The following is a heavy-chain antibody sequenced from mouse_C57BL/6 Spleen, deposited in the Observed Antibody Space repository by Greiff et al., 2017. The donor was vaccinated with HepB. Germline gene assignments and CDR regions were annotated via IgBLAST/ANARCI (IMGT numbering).Heavy chain of an antibody. V-gene: IGHV5-17*01. CDR1: GFTFSDYG. J-gene: IGHJ3*01. CDR3: ARGSVVPPFAY. D-gene: IGHD1-1*01. CDR2: ISSGSSTI. Sequence: EVHLVESGGGLVKPGGSLKLSCAASGFTFSDYGMHWVRQAPEKGLEWVAYISSGSSTIYYADTVKGRFTISRDNAKNTLFLQMTSLRSEDTAMYYCARGSVVPPFAYWGQGTLVTVSA.